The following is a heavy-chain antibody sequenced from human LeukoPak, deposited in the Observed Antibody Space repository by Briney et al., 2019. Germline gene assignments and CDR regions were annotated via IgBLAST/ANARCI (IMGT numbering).Heavy chain of an antibody. V-gene: IGHV4-59*08. CDR2: ILYSGTT. CDR3: ARMGGYSGYATH. Sequence: SETLSLTCTVSGGSISSYYWSWIRQPPGKGLEWIGYILYSGTTNSNPSLKSRVTISVDTSKNQISLKLSSVTAADTAEYYCARMGGYSGYATHWGQGTLVTVSS. J-gene: IGHJ4*02. CDR1: GGSISSYY. D-gene: IGHD5-12*01.